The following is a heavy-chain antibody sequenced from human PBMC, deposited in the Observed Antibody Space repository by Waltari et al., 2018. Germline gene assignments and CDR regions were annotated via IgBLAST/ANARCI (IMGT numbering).Heavy chain of an antibody. J-gene: IGHJ6*03. CDR3: AKGIRATATYFYMDV. D-gene: IGHD3-10*01. Sequence: EARLEESGGGLEQPGKSLRLSCSASGFTFSTYAMTWVRQAPGKGLEWVSSISDGGQTSFYADSVKGRCIISRDNSKSTLFLHLNSLRGDDTARYYCAKGIRATATYFYMDVWGKGTTVTVSS. CDR1: GFTFSTYA. V-gene: IGHV3-23*04. CDR2: ISDGGQTS.